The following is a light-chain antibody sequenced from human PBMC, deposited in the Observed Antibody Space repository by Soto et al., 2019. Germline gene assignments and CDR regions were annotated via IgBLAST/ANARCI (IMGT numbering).Light chain of an antibody. CDR3: QQYGSSGT. V-gene: IGKV3-20*01. J-gene: IGKJ1*01. CDR1: QSVSSY. CDR2: GAS. Sequence: EIVLTQSPATLSLSPGERATLSCRASQSVSSYLALYQQKPGQAPRLLIYGASNRATGIPDRFSGSGSGTDFTLTISRLEPEDFAVYYCQQYGSSGTFGQGTKVDI.